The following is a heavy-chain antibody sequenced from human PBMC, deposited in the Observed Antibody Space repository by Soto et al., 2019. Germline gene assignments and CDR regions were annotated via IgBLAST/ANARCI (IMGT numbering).Heavy chain of an antibody. CDR1: GFTFSSYG. V-gene: IGHV3-33*01. CDR3: ARSGGGYCSGGSCYSTAFDI. CDR2: IWYDGSNK. D-gene: IGHD2-15*01. Sequence: QVQLVESGGGVVQPGRSLRLSCAASGFTFSSYGMHWVRQAPGKGLEWVAVIWYDGSNKYYADSVKGRFTISRDNSKNTLYLQMNSLRAEDRAVYYCARSGGGYCSGGSCYSTAFDIWGQGTMVTVSS. J-gene: IGHJ3*02.